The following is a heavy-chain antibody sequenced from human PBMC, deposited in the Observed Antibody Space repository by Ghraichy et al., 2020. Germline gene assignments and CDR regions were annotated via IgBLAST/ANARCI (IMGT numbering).Heavy chain of an antibody. CDR3: ARFTVMGIAVAGTGWGFDY. CDR1: GGSISSYY. D-gene: IGHD6-19*01. CDR2: IYYSGST. V-gene: IGHV4-59*01. Sequence: SETLSLTCTVSGGSISSYYWSWIRQPPGKGLEWIGYIYYSGSTNYNPSLKSRVTISVDTSKNQFSLKLSSVTAADTAVYYCARFTVMGIAVAGTGWGFDYWGQGTLVTVSS. J-gene: IGHJ4*02.